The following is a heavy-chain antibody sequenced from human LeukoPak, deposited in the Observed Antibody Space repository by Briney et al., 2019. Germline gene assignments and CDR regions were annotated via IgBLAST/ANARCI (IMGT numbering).Heavy chain of an antibody. CDR1: GGSISSSGYY. J-gene: IGHJ5*02. Sequence: NPSETLSHTCTVSGGSISSSGYYWGWIRQPPGKGLEWIASIYYSGSTYYNPSLKSRVTISVDTSKNQLSLKLSSLTAADTAVYYCARHEYSGSYYGLSWFDPWGQGTLVTVSS. V-gene: IGHV4-39*01. CDR3: ARHEYSGSYYGLSWFDP. CDR2: IYYSGST. D-gene: IGHD1-26*01.